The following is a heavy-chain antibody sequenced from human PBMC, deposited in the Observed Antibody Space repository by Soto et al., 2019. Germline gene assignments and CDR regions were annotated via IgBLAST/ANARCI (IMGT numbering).Heavy chain of an antibody. CDR2: IWYDGSNK. CDR1: GFTFSSYG. CDR3: ARVGEQQNYFDY. D-gene: IGHD6-13*01. Sequence: GGSLRLSCAASGFTFSSYGMHWVRQAPGKGLEWVAVIWYDGSNKYYADSVKGRFTISRDNSKNTLYLQMNSLRAEDTAVYYCARVGEQQNYFDYWGQGTLVTVSS. J-gene: IGHJ4*02. V-gene: IGHV3-33*01.